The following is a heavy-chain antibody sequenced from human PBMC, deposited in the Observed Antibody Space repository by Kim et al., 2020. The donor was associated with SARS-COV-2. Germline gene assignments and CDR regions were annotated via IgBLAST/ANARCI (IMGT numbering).Heavy chain of an antibody. D-gene: IGHD6-19*01. CDR2: T. J-gene: IGHJ4*02. Sequence: TDYNTSLESRDTISVHTYKNQFSLKLNSVTAADTAVYYCAQGSAYSSLNYWGQGTLVTVSS. CDR3: AQGSAYSSLNY. V-gene: IGHV4-59*09.